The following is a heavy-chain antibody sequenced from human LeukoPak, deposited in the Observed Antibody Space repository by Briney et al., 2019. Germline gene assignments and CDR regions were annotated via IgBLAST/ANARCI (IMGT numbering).Heavy chain of an antibody. CDR2: IKPDGSDK. CDR1: GFTFSTYW. J-gene: IGHJ4*02. Sequence: GGSLRLSCAASGFTFSTYWMSWVRQAPGKGLEWVATIKPDGSDKFYVDSVKGRFTISRDNPKNSLYLQMNSLRAKDTAVYYCARGMSDDYWGQGTLVIVSS. D-gene: IGHD3-3*01. V-gene: IGHV3-7*01. CDR3: ARGMSDDY.